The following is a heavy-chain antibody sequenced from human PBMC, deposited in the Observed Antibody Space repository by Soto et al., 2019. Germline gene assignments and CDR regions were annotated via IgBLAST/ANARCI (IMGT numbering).Heavy chain of an antibody. V-gene: IGHV5-51*01. CDR2: IYPGDSDT. Sequence: GESLKISCKGSGYSFTSYWIGWVRQMPGKGLEWMGIIYPGDSDTRYSPSFQGQVTISADKSISTAYLQWSSLKASDTAMYYCARHITGDWDYYCYGMDVWGQGTTVTVSS. CDR1: GYSFTSYW. J-gene: IGHJ6*02. CDR3: ARHITGDWDYYCYGMDV. D-gene: IGHD7-27*01.